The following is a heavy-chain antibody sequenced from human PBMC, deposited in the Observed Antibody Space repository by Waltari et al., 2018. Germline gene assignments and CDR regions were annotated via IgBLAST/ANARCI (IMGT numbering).Heavy chain of an antibody. V-gene: IGHV3-23*01. CDR2: ISSGGGT. CDR3: AKRLGARAFDY. CDR1: GFTLTSYD. Sequence: EVQLLESGGALVQPGGSLRLSCAASGFTLTSYDVNWVRQAPGKGLEWVSGISSGGGTYYADSGKGHFTISRDKSNNIVYLQMNSLRAEDTAVYYCAKRLGARAFDYWGQGTLVTVSS. J-gene: IGHJ4*02. D-gene: IGHD6-19*01.